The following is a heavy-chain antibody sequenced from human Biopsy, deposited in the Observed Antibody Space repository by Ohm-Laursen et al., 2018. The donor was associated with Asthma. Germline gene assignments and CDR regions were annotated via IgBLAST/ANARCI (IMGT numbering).Heavy chain of an antibody. CDR2: ITFDGSTQ. V-gene: IGHV3-30-3*01. Sequence: SLRLSCAASGTHFGSYNMHWARQAPGKGPEWVAVITFDGSTQHYGDSVKGRFTISRDNSKNTPYLQMNSLRAEDTAVYYCAKERYYDFWSGYPIWGQGTMVTVSS. D-gene: IGHD3-3*01. J-gene: IGHJ3*02. CDR1: GTHFGSYN. CDR3: AKERYYDFWSGYPI.